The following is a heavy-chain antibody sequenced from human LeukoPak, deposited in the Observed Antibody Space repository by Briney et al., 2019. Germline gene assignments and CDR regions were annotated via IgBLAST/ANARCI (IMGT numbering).Heavy chain of an antibody. Sequence: ASVTVSCQASGYSFTRYGIRWVRPAPGQGLEGMEWISAYNGNTNYAQKLQGRVTMTTDTSTSTAYMELRSLRSDDTAVYYCARDRKQQLTINWFDPWGQGTLVTVSS. CDR1: GYSFTRYG. D-gene: IGHD6-13*01. J-gene: IGHJ5*02. V-gene: IGHV1-18*01. CDR2: ISAYNGNT. CDR3: ARDRKQQLTINWFDP.